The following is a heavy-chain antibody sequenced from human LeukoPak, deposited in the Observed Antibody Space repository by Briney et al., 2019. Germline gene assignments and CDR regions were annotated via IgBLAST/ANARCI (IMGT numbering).Heavy chain of an antibody. D-gene: IGHD6-19*01. CDR2: IIPIFGTA. CDR3: ARSLSSGVYYYYMDV. CDR1: GGTFSSYA. Sequence: SVKVSCKASGGTFSSYAISWVRQAPGQGLEWMGGIIPIFGTANYAQKFQGRVTITADESTSTAYMKLSSVTAADTAVYYCARSLSSGVYYYYMDVWGKGTTVTVSS. J-gene: IGHJ6*03. V-gene: IGHV1-69*13.